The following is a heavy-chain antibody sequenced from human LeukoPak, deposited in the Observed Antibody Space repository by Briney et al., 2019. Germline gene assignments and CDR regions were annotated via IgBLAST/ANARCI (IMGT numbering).Heavy chain of an antibody. J-gene: IGHJ4*02. D-gene: IGHD3-22*01. CDR3: AKDLIYYDSSGHPSGYFDY. Sequence: GGSLRLSCAASGFTFSSYAMSWVRQAPGKGLEWVSAISGSGGSTYYADSVKGRFTISRDNSKNTLYLQMNSLRAEDTAVYYCAKDLIYYDSSGHPSGYFDYWGQGTLVTVSS. CDR1: GFTFSSYA. V-gene: IGHV3-23*01. CDR2: ISGSGGST.